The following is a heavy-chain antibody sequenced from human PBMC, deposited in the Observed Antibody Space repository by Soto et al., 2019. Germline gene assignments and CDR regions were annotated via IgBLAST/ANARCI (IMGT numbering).Heavy chain of an antibody. J-gene: IGHJ6*02. CDR3: ASEQWAGGMDV. CDR2: ISSSSSYI. D-gene: IGHD6-19*01. CDR1: GFTFSSYS. Sequence: EVQLVESGGGLVKPGGSLRLSCAASGFTFSSYSMNWVRQAPGKGLEWVSSISSSSSYIYYADSVKGRFTNSRDSAKNSLYLQMNSLIAEDTAVYYCASEQWAGGMDVWGQGTTVTVSS. V-gene: IGHV3-21*01.